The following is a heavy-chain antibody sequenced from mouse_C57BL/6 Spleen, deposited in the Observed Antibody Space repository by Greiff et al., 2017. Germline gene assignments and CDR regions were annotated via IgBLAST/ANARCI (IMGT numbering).Heavy chain of an antibody. CDR2: ISDGGSYT. D-gene: IGHD2-4*01. V-gene: IGHV5-4*03. Sequence: DVKLVESGGGLVKPGGSLKLSCAASGFTFSSYAMSWVRQTPEKRLEWVATISDGGSYTYYPDNVKGRFTISRDNAKNNLYLQMSHLKSEDTAMYYCARIYYDYDERFAYWGQGTLVTVSA. J-gene: IGHJ3*01. CDR3: ARIYYDYDERFAY. CDR1: GFTFSSYA.